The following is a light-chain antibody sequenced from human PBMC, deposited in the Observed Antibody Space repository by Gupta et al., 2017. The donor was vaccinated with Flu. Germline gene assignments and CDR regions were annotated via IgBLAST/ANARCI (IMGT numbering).Light chain of an antibody. J-gene: IGLJ3*02. Sequence: QSVLTQPPPVSGAPGQRVTISCTGSSSNIGAGYDVHWYQQLPGTAPKVRIYGSSNRPSGVPERFVGSKSGMSASLAITGLQAEDEGDDDCQSYDTSLSGWVFGGGTKVTVL. V-gene: IGLV1-40*01. CDR1: SSNIGAGYD. CDR2: GSS. CDR3: QSYDTSLSGWV.